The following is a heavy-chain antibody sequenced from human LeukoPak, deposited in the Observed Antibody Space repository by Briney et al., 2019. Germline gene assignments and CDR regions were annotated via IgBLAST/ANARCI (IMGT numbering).Heavy chain of an antibody. Sequence: ASVKVSCKASGYTFTSYAISWVRQAPGQGLEWMGGIIPIFGTANYAQKFQGRVTITADKSTSTAYMELSSLRSEDTAVYYCARGATYYGDFDDAFDIWGQGTMVTVSS. V-gene: IGHV1-69*06. CDR3: ARGATYYGDFDDAFDI. J-gene: IGHJ3*02. CDR2: IIPIFGTA. D-gene: IGHD4-17*01. CDR1: GYTFTSYA.